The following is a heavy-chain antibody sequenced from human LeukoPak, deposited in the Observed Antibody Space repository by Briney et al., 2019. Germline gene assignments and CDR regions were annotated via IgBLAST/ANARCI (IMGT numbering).Heavy chain of an antibody. CDR1: GGTFSSYA. CDR2: IIPIFGTA. CDR3: ARHSAPEVEMATITSPLFDY. V-gene: IGHV1-69*05. J-gene: IGHJ4*02. D-gene: IGHD5-24*01. Sequence: ASVKVSCKASGGTFSSYAISWVRQAPGQGLEWMGGIIPIFGTANYAQKFQGRVTITTDESTSTAYMELRSLRSEDTAVYYCARHSAPEVEMATITSPLFDYWGQGTLVTVSS.